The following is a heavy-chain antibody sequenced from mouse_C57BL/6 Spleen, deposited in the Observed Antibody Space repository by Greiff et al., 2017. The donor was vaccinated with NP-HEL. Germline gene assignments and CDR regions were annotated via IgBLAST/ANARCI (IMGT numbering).Heavy chain of an antibody. CDR1: GYTFTSYW. CDR3: ARGTTVVAHDY. CDR2: IDPSDSYT. J-gene: IGHJ2*01. D-gene: IGHD1-1*01. Sequence: VQLQQPGAELVMPGASVKLSCKASGYTFTSYWMHWVKQRPGQGLEWIGEIDPSDSYTNYNQKFKGKSTLTVDKSSSTAYMQLSSLTSEDSAVYYCARGTTVVAHDYWGKGTTLTVSS. V-gene: IGHV1-69*01.